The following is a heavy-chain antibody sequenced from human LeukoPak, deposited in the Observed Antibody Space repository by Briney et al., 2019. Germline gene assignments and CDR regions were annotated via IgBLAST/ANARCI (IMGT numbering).Heavy chain of an antibody. CDR1: GGSIGSYY. CDR2: IYPNGNT. J-gene: IGHJ4*02. Sequence: SETLSLTCTVSGGSIGSYYWSWIRQPAGQGLEWIGRIYPNGNTKYNPSLKSRVTISVDRSKNQFSLKLSSVTAADTAVYYCARALSYCSSTSCYRISAFDYWGQGTLVTVSS. V-gene: IGHV4-4*07. D-gene: IGHD2-2*01. CDR3: ARALSYCSSTSCYRISAFDY.